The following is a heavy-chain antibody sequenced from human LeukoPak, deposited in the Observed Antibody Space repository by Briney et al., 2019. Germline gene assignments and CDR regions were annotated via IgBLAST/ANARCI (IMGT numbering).Heavy chain of an antibody. CDR1: GGSISSGGYS. CDR2: IYYSGST. J-gene: IGHJ5*02. D-gene: IGHD3-10*01. V-gene: IGHV4-30-4*07. Sequence: SETLSLTCAVSGGSISSGGYSWSWIRQPPGKGLEWIGYIYYSGSTYYNPSLKSRVTISVDTSKNQFSLKLSSVTAADTAVYYCARGITMVWGGSWFDPWGQGTLVTVSS. CDR3: ARGITMVWGGSWFDP.